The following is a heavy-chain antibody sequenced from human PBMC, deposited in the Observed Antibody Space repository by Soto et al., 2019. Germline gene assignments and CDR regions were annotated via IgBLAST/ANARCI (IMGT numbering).Heavy chain of an antibody. CDR2: IIPILGIA. V-gene: IGHV1-69*02. Sequence: QVQLVQSGAEVKKPGSSVKVSCKASGGTFSSYTISWVRQAPGQGLEWMGRIIPILGIANYAQKFQGRVTITAHKSTSTTYMELSSLRSEDTAVYYCATACGGDCSSYYWGQGTLVTVSS. CDR1: GGTFSSYT. D-gene: IGHD2-21*02. J-gene: IGHJ4*02. CDR3: ATACGGDCSSYY.